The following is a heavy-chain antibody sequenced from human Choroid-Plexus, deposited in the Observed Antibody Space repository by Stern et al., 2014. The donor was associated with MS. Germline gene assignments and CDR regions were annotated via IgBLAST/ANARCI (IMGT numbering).Heavy chain of an antibody. CDR1: GFTLGSCA. CDR2: VSYDGSNK. V-gene: IGHV3-30*18. CDR3: AKDRQYLTYFFDH. Sequence: LQLVESGGGVFHPGRPLRLSCVASGFTLGSCAMHWVRQAPGKGLEWVAGVSYDGSNKYYADSVKGRFTISRDNSQNTLYMQMSSLRPEDTAVYYCAKDRQYLTYFFDHWGQGSLVTGSS. D-gene: IGHD2/OR15-2a*01. J-gene: IGHJ5*02.